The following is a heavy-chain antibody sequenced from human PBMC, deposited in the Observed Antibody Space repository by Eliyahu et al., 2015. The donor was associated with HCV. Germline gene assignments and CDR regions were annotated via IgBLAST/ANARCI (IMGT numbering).Heavy chain of an antibody. CDR2: IWYDGSNE. CDR1: GFTFINYG. Sequence: QVQLVESGGGVVQPGGSLRLSCAASGFTFINYGIHWVPPGPGKGAEWVAVIWYDGSNEYYADSVKGRFTISRDNSKNTVFLHMSSLRAEDSAVYYCARDQDAYNPLAYFFFWGQGTLVTVSS. CDR3: ARDQDAYNPLAYFFF. J-gene: IGHJ4*02. V-gene: IGHV3-33*01. D-gene: IGHD5-24*01.